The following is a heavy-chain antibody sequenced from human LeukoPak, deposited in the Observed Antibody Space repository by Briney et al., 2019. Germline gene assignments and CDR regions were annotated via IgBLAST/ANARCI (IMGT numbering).Heavy chain of an antibody. CDR3: ARGSNYYDSSGYNFDY. J-gene: IGHJ4*02. CDR2: ISYDGSNK. CDR1: VFTFSSYA. V-gene: IGHV3-30-3*01. D-gene: IGHD3-22*01. Sequence: PGGSLRLSCAASVFTFSSYAMHWVRQAPGKGLEWLAVISYDGSNKYYADSVKGRFTISRDNSKNTLYLQMNSLRAEDTAVYYCARGSNYYDSSGYNFDYWGQGTLVTVSS.